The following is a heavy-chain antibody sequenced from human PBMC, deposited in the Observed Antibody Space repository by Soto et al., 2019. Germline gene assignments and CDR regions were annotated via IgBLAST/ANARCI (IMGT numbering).Heavy chain of an antibody. CDR1: GLTFRNYG. V-gene: IGHV3-33*01. J-gene: IGHJ3*02. D-gene: IGHD3-10*01. CDR2: IGSDGSDK. Sequence: QVQVVESGGGVVQPGRSLRLSCAASGLTFRNYGMHCVRQAPGKGLEWVAAIGSDGSDKYYADSVKGRFTISRDNSKNTLYLQMNILRAEDTAVYDCVRDIDSYFDIWGQGTMVTVSS. CDR3: VRDIDSYFDI.